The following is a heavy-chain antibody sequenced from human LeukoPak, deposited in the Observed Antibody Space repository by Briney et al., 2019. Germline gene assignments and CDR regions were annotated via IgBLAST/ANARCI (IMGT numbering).Heavy chain of an antibody. CDR3: ARVRRLWFGEGPFDY. CDR1: GGSITSTNY. D-gene: IGHD3-10*01. J-gene: IGHJ4*02. Sequence: PSGTLSLTCGVSGGSITSTNYWTWVRQPPGKGLEWIGEVNLQGSTNYNPSLMGRVAISVDMSENHISLQLTSVTAADTAVYYCARVRRLWFGEGPFDYWGQGALVTVSS. V-gene: IGHV4-4*02. CDR2: VNLQGST.